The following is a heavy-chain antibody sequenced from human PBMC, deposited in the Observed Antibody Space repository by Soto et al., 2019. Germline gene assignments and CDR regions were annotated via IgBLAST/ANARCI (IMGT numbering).Heavy chain of an antibody. V-gene: IGHV3-23*01. Sequence: EVQLLESGGGLVQPGGSLRLSCAASGFTFSNYVMSWVRQAPGKGLEWVSGISGSGGSTYYADSVKGRFTISRDNSKNSLYLQMNSLRAEDTAVYYCAKALGSGAGGGYGMDVWGQGTTVTVSS. D-gene: IGHD6-19*01. CDR3: AKALGSGAGGGYGMDV. J-gene: IGHJ6*02. CDR1: GFTFSNYV. CDR2: ISGSGGST.